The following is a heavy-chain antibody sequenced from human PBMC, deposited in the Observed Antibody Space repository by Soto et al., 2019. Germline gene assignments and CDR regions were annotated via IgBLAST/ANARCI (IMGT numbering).Heavy chain of an antibody. D-gene: IGHD2-2*02. CDR2: INPDGVAT. CDR1: GYSFTFYY. Sequence: QVQLLQSGAEVKKPGASVIISCKASGYSFTFYYIYWVRQAPGQGLEWIEKINPDGVATTYAQTFQGRVAITSDASTGTVYLELSSLTSDDTAVYFCARGRRHTFWGQGTLVSVSS. J-gene: IGHJ4*02. V-gene: IGHV1-46*01. CDR3: ARGRRHTF.